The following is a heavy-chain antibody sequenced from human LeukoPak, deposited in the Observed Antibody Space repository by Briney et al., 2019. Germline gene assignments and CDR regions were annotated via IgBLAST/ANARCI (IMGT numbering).Heavy chain of an antibody. J-gene: IGHJ4*02. CDR3: ARDPPDYYDSSGFDY. Sequence: SETLSLTCTVSGGSISSGTYYWSWIRQPPGKGLEWIGYISYSGSTYYNPSLESRLTISVDTSKNQFSLKLSSVTAADTAVYYCARDPPDYYDSSGFDYWGQGTLVTVSS. CDR2: ISYSGST. D-gene: IGHD3-22*01. CDR1: GGSISSGTYY. V-gene: IGHV4-30-4*08.